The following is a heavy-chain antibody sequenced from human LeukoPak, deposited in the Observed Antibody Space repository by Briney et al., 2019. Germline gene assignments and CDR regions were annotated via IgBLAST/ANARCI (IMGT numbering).Heavy chain of an antibody. CDR1: GFTFSGHS. V-gene: IGHV3-21*01. CDR2: ISTSGTHI. D-gene: IGHD3-22*01. J-gene: IGHJ4*02. CDR3: ARYGYDSSGYTRGTDY. Sequence: GGSLRLSCAASGFTFSGHSMNWVRQAPGKGLEWVSSISTSGTHIYYADSVKGRFTISRDNAKNSLYLQMNSLRAEDTAVYYCARYGYDSSGYTRGTDYWGQGTLVTVSS.